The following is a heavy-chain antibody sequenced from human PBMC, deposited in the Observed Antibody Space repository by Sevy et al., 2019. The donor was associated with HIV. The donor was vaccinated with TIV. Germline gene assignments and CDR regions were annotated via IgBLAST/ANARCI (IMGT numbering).Heavy chain of an antibody. Sequence: GGSLRLSCAASGFTFSSYAMSWVRQAPGKGLEWVSAISGSGGSTYYADSVKGRFTISRDNSKNTLYLQMNSLRAEGTAVYYCAKSMPYYDSSGYTFDYWGQGTLVTVSS. CDR1: GFTFSSYA. V-gene: IGHV3-23*01. CDR2: ISGSGGST. J-gene: IGHJ4*02. D-gene: IGHD3-22*01. CDR3: AKSMPYYDSSGYTFDY.